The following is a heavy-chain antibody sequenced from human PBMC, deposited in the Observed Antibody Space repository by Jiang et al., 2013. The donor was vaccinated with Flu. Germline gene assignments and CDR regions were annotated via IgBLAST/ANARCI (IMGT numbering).Heavy chain of an antibody. CDR3: ARQLQIYFDY. CDR1: GGSISSSSYY. V-gene: IGHV4-39*01. CDR2: IYYSGST. Sequence: TLSLTCTVSGGSISSSSYYWGWIRQPPRKGLEWIGSIYYSGSTYYNPSLKSRVTISVDTSKNQFSLRLRSVTAADTAVYYCARQLQIYFDYVGPTGTPVTVSS. J-gene: IGHJ4*01. D-gene: IGHD4-11*01.